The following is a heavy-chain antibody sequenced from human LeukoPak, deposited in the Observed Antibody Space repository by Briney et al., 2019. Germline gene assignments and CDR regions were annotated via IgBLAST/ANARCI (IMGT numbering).Heavy chain of an antibody. V-gene: IGHV3-21*01. Sequence: GGSLRLSCAASGFTSGFTFSHYSMNWVRQAPGKGLEWVSSISSSSSYIYYADSVKGRFTISRDNAKNSLYLQMNSLRAEDTAVYYCARCLGATRCAFDIWGQGTMVTVSS. CDR1: GFTFSHYS. CDR2: ISSSSSYI. D-gene: IGHD1-26*01. J-gene: IGHJ3*02. CDR3: ARCLGATRCAFDI.